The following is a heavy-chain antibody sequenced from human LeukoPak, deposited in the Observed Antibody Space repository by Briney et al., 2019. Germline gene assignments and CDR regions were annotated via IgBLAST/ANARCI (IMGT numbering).Heavy chain of an antibody. V-gene: IGHV1-69*05. CDR2: IIPIFGTA. J-gene: IGHJ3*02. CDR3: ARAPYSGSYRLGAFDI. Sequence: SVKVSCKASGGTFSSYAISWVRQAPGQGLEWMGRIIPIFGTANYAQKFQGRVTITTDESTSTAYMELSSLRSEDTAVYYCARAPYSGSYRLGAFDIWGQGTMVTVSS. D-gene: IGHD1-26*01. CDR1: GGTFSSYA.